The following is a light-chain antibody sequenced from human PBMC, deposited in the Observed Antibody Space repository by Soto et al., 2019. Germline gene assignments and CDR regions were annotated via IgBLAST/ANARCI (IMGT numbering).Light chain of an antibody. J-gene: IGLJ1*01. V-gene: IGLV2-14*03. CDR1: SSDVGGYNF. CDR3: SSYTTSSTVV. Sequence: QPALTQPASVFGSPGQSITISCTGTSSDVGGYNFVSWYQQLPGKAPKLMIYEVTSRPSGVSNRFSGSKSGNTASLTISGLQPEDEADYYCSSYTTSSTVVFGTGTKVTVL. CDR2: EVT.